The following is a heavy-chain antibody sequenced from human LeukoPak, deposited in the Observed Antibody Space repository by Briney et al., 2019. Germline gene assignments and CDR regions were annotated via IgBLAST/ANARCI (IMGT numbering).Heavy chain of an antibody. CDR2: ISSSSSTI. V-gene: IGHV3-48*04. J-gene: IGHJ6*02. CDR3: ARAVWNSYGIGYYYYGMDV. CDR1: GFTFSSYS. D-gene: IGHD5-18*01. Sequence: GGSLRLSCAASGFTFSSYSMSWVRQAPGKGLEWVSYISSSSSTIYYADSVKGRFTISRDNAKNSLYLQMNSLRAEDTAVYYCARAVWNSYGIGYYYYGMDVWGQGTTVTVSS.